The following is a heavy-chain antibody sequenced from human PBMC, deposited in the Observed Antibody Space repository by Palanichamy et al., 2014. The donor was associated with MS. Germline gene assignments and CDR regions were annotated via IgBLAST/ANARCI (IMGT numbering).Heavy chain of an antibody. CDR3: VRDPGEWELLRAPEMSAFDI. CDR1: GYTFTNNG. Sequence: QVQLVQSGGEVKKPGASVKVSRKASGYTFTNNGISWVRQAPGQGLEWMGWISDYNGATYYAHKLQGRVTMTTDTSTSTAYLELRSLRADDAAVYYCVRDPGEWELLRAPEMSAFDIWGQGTMVTVSS. J-gene: IGHJ3*02. D-gene: IGHD1-26*01. V-gene: IGHV1-18*04. CDR2: ISDYNGAT.